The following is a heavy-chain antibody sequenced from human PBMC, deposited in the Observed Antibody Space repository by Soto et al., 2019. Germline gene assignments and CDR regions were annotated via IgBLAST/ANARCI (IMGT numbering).Heavy chain of an antibody. Sequence: QVQLVESGGGVVQPGRSLRLSCAASGFTFSSYGMHWVRQAPGKGLEWVAVISYDGSNKYYADSVKGRFTISRDNSKNTLYLQMNSLRAEDTAVYYCARAEREWLLEGWFDPWGQGTLVTVSS. J-gene: IGHJ5*02. CDR3: ARAEREWLLEGWFDP. CDR2: ISYDGSNK. D-gene: IGHD3-3*01. V-gene: IGHV3-30*03. CDR1: GFTFSSYG.